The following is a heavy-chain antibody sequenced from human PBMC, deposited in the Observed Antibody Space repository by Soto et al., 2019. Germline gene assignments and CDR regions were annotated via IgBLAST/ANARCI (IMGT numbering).Heavy chain of an antibody. V-gene: IGHV4-4*02. CDR1: GGSISGGTW. CDR2: ISHSGST. CDR3: SRNGDWNFDY. J-gene: IGHJ4*02. D-gene: IGHD4-17*01. Sequence: QVQLQESGPGLVKPSGTLSLTCAVSGGSISGGTWWSWVRQTPGKGLEWIGEISHSGSTGYNPSLKSRVTISVDKSKNELSLELSSVTAADTAVYFCSRNGDWNFDYWGQGTLVTVSS.